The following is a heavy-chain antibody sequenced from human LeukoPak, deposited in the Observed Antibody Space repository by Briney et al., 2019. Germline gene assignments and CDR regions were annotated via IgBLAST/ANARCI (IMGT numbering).Heavy chain of an antibody. CDR3: ARVVSRGNWFDP. J-gene: IGHJ5*02. D-gene: IGHD3-10*01. CDR1: GGTFSSYA. V-gene: IGHV1-69*06. Sequence: GASVKVSCKASGGTFSSYAISWVRQAPGQGLEWMGGIIPIFGTANYAQKFQGRVTITADKSTSTAYMELSSLRSEDTAVYYCARVVSRGNWFDPWGQGTLVTVSS. CDR2: IIPIFGTA.